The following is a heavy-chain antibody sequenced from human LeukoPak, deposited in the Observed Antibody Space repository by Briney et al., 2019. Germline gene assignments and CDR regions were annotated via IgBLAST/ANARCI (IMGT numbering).Heavy chain of an antibody. CDR2: IYHSGST. CDR3: ARQSSGYYSLFDY. D-gene: IGHD3-22*01. CDR1: GGSISSYY. V-gene: IGHV4-59*08. J-gene: IGHJ4*02. Sequence: PSETLSLTCTVSGGSISSYYWSWIRQPPGKGLEWIGYIYHSGSTNYNPSLKSRVTISVDTSKNQFSLKLSSVTAADTAVYYCARQSSGYYSLFDYWGQGTLVTVSS.